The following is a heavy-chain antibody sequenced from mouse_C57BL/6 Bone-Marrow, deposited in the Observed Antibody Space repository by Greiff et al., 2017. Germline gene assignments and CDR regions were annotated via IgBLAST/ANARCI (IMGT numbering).Heavy chain of an antibody. Sequence: QVQLQQPGAELVKPGASVKLSCKASGYTFTSYWMHWVKQRPGQGLEWIGMIHPNSGSTNYNEKFKGKATLTVDKSSSTAYMQLSSLTSEDSAVXYGARFPLRRDYFDYWGQGTTLTVSS. V-gene: IGHV1-64*01. J-gene: IGHJ2*01. CDR1: GYTFTSYW. CDR3: ARFPLRRDYFDY. CDR2: IHPNSGST.